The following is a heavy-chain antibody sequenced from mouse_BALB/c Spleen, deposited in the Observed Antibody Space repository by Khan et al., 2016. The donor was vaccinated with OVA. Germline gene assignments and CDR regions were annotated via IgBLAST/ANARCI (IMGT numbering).Heavy chain of an antibody. Sequence: QVQLQQPGAELVKPGASVKLSCKASGYTFTNFYMYWVRQRPGQGLEWIGQINPTNGGTNFNEKFKTKATLTVDKSSSTAYMQLSSLTSEDSAVYYCTRSPLYYGISNQAWFAYWGQGTLVTVSA. CDR1: GYTFTNFY. V-gene: IGHV1S81*02. CDR2: INPTNGGT. CDR3: TRSPLYYGISNQAWFAY. J-gene: IGHJ3*01. D-gene: IGHD2-1*01.